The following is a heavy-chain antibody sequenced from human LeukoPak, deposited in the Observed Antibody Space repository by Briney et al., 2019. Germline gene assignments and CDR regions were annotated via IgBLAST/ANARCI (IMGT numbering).Heavy chain of an antibody. J-gene: IGHJ6*02. V-gene: IGHV4-59*01. CDR3: ARGLFYCSGGSCYDYGMDV. Sequence: SETLSLTCTLSGGSIRSYYWRWIRQPPGKGLEWIGYIYYSGSTSYNPSLKSRVTISVDTSKNQFSLKLSSVTAADTAVYYCARGLFYCSGGSCYDYGMDVWGQGTTVTVSS. CDR1: GGSIRSYY. D-gene: IGHD2-15*01. CDR2: IYYSGST.